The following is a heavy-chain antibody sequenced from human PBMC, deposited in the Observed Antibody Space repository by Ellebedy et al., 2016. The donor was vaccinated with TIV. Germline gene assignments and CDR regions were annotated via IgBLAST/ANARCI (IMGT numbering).Heavy chain of an antibody. CDR3: ATDGSYGDYLSPTHAFEI. CDR1: GFSFRSYW. D-gene: IGHD1-26*01. V-gene: IGHV3-7*01. Sequence: GGSLRLSCEASGFSFRSYWMSWVRQAPGKGLEWVANINQGGGQKYYADSVKGRFTISRDSAKNSLYLQMNSLRVDDAAMYYCATDGSYGDYLSPTHAFEIWGQGTMLIVSP. CDR2: INQGGGQK. J-gene: IGHJ3*02.